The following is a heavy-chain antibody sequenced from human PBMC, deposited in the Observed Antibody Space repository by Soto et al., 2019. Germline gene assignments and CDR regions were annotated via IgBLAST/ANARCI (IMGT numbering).Heavy chain of an antibody. J-gene: IGHJ4*02. CDR2: IYYSGST. V-gene: IGHV4-59*01. CDR1: GGSISSYY. D-gene: IGHD4-17*01. Sequence: SETLSLTCTVPGGSISSYYWSWIRQPPGKGLEWIGYIYYSGSTNYNPSLKSRVTISVDTSKNQFSLKLSSVTAADTAVYYCARYSSDYGDYSFDYWGQGTLVTVSS. CDR3: ARYSSDYGDYSFDY.